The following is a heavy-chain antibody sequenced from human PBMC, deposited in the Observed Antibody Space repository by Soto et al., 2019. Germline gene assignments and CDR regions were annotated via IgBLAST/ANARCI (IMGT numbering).Heavy chain of an antibody. CDR3: ASTWGSTNDY. V-gene: IGHV4-59*01. D-gene: IGHD3-16*01. CDR2: IYYSGST. Sequence: QVQLQESGPGLVKPSETLSLTCVVSVGSLSSYYWRWIRQPPGKGLEWIGYIYYSGSTNYNPSLTSRVTISVDTWKNQFSLILSSVTAADTAVYYCASTWGSTNDYWGRGTLVTVSS. J-gene: IGHJ4*02. CDR1: VGSLSSYY.